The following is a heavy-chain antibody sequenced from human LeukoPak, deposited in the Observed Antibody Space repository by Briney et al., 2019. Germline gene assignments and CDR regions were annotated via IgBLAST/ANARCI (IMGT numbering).Heavy chain of an antibody. CDR1: GGSISSGDYY. V-gene: IGHV4-30-4*01. CDR3: ARDYMVRGVLQLYYYYGMDV. CDR2: IYYSGST. Sequence: SETPSLTCTVSGGSISSGDYYWSWIRQPPGKGLEWIGYIYYSGSTYYNPSLKSRVAISVDTSKNQFSLKLSSVTAADTAVYYCARDYMVRGVLQLYYYYGMDVWGQGTTVTVSS. D-gene: IGHD3-10*01. J-gene: IGHJ6*02.